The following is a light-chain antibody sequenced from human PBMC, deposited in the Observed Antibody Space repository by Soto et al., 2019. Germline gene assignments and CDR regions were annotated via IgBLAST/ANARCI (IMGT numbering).Light chain of an antibody. J-gene: IGKJ4*01. CDR3: QQANSFTFT. CDR1: QHISTY. V-gene: IGKV1-12*01. CDR2: AAS. Sequence: DLQMTQSPACVPASVGDRFTVTCRAGQHISTYLDWYQKKQGEAPKLLISAASSLGSGVPSRLRGSGSGTDLTITISSLQNEDFETYYCQQANSFTFTFGGGTKVDIK.